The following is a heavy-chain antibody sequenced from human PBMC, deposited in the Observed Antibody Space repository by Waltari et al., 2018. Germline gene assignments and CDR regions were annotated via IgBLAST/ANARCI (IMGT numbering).Heavy chain of an antibody. V-gene: IGHV3-7*03. Sequence: WVRPAPGKGLEWVANIKQDGSEKYYVDSVKGRFTISRDNAKNSLYLQMNSLRAEDTAVYYCARGWLVYYFDYWGQGTLVTVSS. J-gene: IGHJ4*02. CDR2: IKQDGSEK. D-gene: IGHD6-19*01. CDR3: ARGWLVYYFDY.